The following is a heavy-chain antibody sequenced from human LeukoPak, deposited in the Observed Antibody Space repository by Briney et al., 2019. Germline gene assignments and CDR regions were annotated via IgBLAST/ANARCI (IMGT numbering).Heavy chain of an antibody. V-gene: IGHV3-30-3*01. D-gene: IGHD5-12*01. Sequence: GGSLRLSCAASGFTFSSYAMHWVRQAPGKGLEWVAVISYDGSNKYYADSVKGRFTISRDNSKNTLYLQMNSLRAEDTAVYYCASGRGYTPLVYWGQGTLVTVSS. J-gene: IGHJ4*02. CDR3: ASGRGYTPLVY. CDR1: GFTFSSYA. CDR2: ISYDGSNK.